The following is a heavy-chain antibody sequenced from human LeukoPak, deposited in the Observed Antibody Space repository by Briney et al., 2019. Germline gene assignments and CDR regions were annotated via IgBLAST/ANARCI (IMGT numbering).Heavy chain of an antibody. CDR1: GGSFSGYY. Sequence: PSETLSLTCAVYGGSFSGYYWSWIRQPPGKGLEWIGEINHSGSTNYNPSLKSRVTISVDTSKNQFSLKLSSVTAADTAVYYCARGDQVGAVDYWGQGTLVTVSS. CDR2: INHSGST. D-gene: IGHD1-26*01. V-gene: IGHV4-34*01. CDR3: ARGDQVGAVDY. J-gene: IGHJ4*02.